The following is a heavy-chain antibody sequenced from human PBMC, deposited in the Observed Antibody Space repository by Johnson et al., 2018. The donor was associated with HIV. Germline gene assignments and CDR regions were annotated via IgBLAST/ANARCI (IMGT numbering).Heavy chain of an antibody. CDR3: ARERWSAYYGAFDI. Sequence: LEWVAVISYDAKNKYYADSVKGRFTISRDNAKNSLYLQMNSLRPEDTAVYYCARERWSAYYGAFDIWGHGTMVTVSS. J-gene: IGHJ3*02. CDR2: ISYDAKNK. V-gene: IGHV3-30*04. D-gene: IGHD3-3*01.